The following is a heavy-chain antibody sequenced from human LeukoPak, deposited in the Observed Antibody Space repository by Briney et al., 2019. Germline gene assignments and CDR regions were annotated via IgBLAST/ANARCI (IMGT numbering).Heavy chain of an antibody. J-gene: IGHJ3*02. CDR3: VRDGSFDI. D-gene: IGHD3-10*01. CDR1: GYTFTTYY. CDR2: INPSGDTT. V-gene: IGHV1-46*01. Sequence: GASVKVSCKASGYTFTTYYMHWVRQAPGQGLEWVGLINPSGDTTSYAQKFQGRVTMTRDTSTSTVYMELSSLRSEDTAVYYCVRDGSFDIWGQGTMVTVSS.